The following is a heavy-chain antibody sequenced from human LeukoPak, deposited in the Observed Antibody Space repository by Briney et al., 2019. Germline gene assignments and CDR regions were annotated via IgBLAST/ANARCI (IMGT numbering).Heavy chain of an antibody. CDR3: ARGTPVEMATIPLFDY. V-gene: IGHV4-4*02. CDR2: IDHSGST. D-gene: IGHD5-24*01. CDR1: GGSISSSNW. Sequence: SGTLSLTCAVSGGSISSSNWWSWVRQPPGKGLEWIGEIDHSGSTNYNPSLKSRVTISIDKSKNQFPLKLSSVTAADTAVYYCARGTPVEMATIPLFDYWGQGTLVTVSS. J-gene: IGHJ4*02.